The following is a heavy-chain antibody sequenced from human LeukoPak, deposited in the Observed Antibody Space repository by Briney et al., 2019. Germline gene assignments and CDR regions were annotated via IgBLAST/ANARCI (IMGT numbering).Heavy chain of an antibody. J-gene: IGHJ4*02. V-gene: IGHV4-34*01. D-gene: IGHD2-21*01. Sequence: SETLSLTCAVYGGSFSGYYWSWIRQPPGKGLEWIGEINHSGSTNYNPSLKSRVTISVNTSKNQFSLKLSSVTAADTAVYYCARGGGDWSYDYWGQGTLVTVSS. CDR1: GGSFSGYY. CDR3: ARGGGDWSYDY. CDR2: INHSGST.